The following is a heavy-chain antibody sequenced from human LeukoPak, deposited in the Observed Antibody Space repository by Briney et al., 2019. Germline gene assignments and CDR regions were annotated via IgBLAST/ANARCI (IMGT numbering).Heavy chain of an antibody. J-gene: IGHJ6*02. CDR3: ATESLRVHTGLMDV. Sequence: ASVKVSCKVSGYTLTELSMHWVRQALGKGLEWMGGFDPEDGETIYAQKFQGRVTMTEDTSTDTAYMELSSLRSEDTAVYYCATESLRVHTGLMDVWGQGTTVTVSS. CDR2: FDPEDGET. V-gene: IGHV1-24*01. D-gene: IGHD1-14*01. CDR1: GYTLTELS.